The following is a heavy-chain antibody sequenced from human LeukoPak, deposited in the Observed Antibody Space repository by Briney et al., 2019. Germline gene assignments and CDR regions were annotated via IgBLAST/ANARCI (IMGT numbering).Heavy chain of an antibody. D-gene: IGHD6-13*01. J-gene: IGHJ4*02. CDR1: GFTFSSYS. Sequence: PGGSLRLSCAAAGFTFSSYSMDWVRQAPGKGLEWVSSISSSSSYIYYADSVKGRFTISRDNAKNSLYLQMNSLRAEDTAVYYCARVARSRHFDYWGQGTLVTVSS. CDR2: ISSSSSYI. CDR3: ARVARSRHFDY. V-gene: IGHV3-21*01.